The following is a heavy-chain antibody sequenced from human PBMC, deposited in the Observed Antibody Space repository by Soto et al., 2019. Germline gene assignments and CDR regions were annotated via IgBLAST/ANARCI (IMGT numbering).Heavy chain of an antibody. CDR1: GFTFTSSA. Sequence: SVKVSGKASGFTFTSSAVQWVRQARGQRLEWIGWIVVGSGNTNYAQKFQERVTITRDMSTSTAYMELSSLRSEDTAVYYCAAASVSETRYYYYGMDVWGQGATVTVS. V-gene: IGHV1-58*01. CDR3: AAASVSETRYYYYGMDV. D-gene: IGHD3-10*01. CDR2: IVVGSGNT. J-gene: IGHJ6*02.